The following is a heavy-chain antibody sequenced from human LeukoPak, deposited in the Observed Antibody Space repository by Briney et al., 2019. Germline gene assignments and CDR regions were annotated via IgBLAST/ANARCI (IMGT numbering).Heavy chain of an antibody. Sequence: SETLSLTCTVSGGSISSYYWNWIRQPAGKGLEWIGRVYADADRDSNYNPSLRSRVTVSVDTPKNQFSLKLSSVTAADTAVYYCARDLDPVTKGFDIWGQGTMVSVSS. CDR1: GGSISSYY. CDR3: ARDLDPVTKGFDI. V-gene: IGHV4-4*07. D-gene: IGHD4-17*01. J-gene: IGHJ3*02. CDR2: VYADADRDS.